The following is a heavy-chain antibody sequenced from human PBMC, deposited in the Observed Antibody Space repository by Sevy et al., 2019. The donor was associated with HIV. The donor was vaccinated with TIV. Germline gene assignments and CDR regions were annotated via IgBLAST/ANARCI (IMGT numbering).Heavy chain of an antibody. D-gene: IGHD3-22*01. V-gene: IGHV3-49*03. CDR2: IRSKDYGGAT. CDR1: GFTFGDYA. J-gene: IGHJ4*02. Sequence: GGYLSLSCTGSGFTFGDYAMSWFRQAPGMGLEWVDFIRSKDYGGATEYAASVKGRFTISRDDSKSIADLQMNSLKTEDTAVYYCTRGYYYDSSGYSDYWGQGTLVTVSS. CDR3: TRGYYYDSSGYSDY.